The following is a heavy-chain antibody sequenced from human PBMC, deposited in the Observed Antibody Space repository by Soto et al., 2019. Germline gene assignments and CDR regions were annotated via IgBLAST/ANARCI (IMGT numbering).Heavy chain of an antibody. J-gene: IGHJ4*02. CDR3: ARVSYDILTGYYREGYRLFDY. V-gene: IGHV4-59*05. CDR1: GGSISSYY. CDR2: IYYSGST. D-gene: IGHD3-9*01. Sequence: PSETLSLTCTVSGGSISSYYWSWIRQPPGKGLEWIGSIYYSGSTYYNPSLKSRVTISVDTSKNQFSLKLSSVTAADTAVYYCARVSYDILTGYYREGYRLFDYWGQGTLVTVSS.